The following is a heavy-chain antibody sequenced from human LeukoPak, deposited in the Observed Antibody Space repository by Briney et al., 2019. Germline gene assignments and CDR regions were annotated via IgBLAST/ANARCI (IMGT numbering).Heavy chain of an antibody. CDR2: IYYSGST. CDR1: GGSISSYY. J-gene: IGHJ3*02. CDR3: ARGQPEWLFSDAFDI. V-gene: IGHV4-59*01. Sequence: SETLSLTCTVSGGSISSYYWSWIRQPPGKGLEWIGYIYYSGSTNYNPSLKSRVTISVDTSKNQFSLQLSSVTAADTAVYYCARGQPEWLFSDAFDIWGQGTMVTVSS. D-gene: IGHD3-3*01.